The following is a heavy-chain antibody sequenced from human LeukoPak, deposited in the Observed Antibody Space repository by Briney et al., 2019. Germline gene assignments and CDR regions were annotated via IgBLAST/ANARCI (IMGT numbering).Heavy chain of an antibody. CDR2: VSTNDGNT. J-gene: IGHJ4*02. CDR1: GYTFTNYH. D-gene: IGHD3-22*01. CDR3: TRAPPGMTMMTDY. Sequence: ASVKVSCKASGYTFTNYHIAWVRQAPGQGLEWMGWVSTNDGNTVYAQRHQGRVTMTTDTSTSVAYMELRSLTSDDTAVYYCTRAPPGMTMMTDYWGQGTLVTVSS. V-gene: IGHV1-18*01.